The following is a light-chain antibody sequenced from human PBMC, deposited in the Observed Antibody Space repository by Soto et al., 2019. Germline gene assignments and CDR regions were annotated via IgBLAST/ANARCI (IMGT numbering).Light chain of an antibody. J-gene: IGKJ3*01. CDR1: QSVSSSY. V-gene: IGKV3-20*01. CDR2: GAS. Sequence: EIVLTQSPGTLSLSPGERATLSCRASQSVSSSYLAWYQQKPGQAPRLLIYGASGRATGIPDRFSGSGSGTDFTLTISRLEPEDFAVYYFQQYGSSPFTFGPGTKVDIK. CDR3: QQYGSSPFT.